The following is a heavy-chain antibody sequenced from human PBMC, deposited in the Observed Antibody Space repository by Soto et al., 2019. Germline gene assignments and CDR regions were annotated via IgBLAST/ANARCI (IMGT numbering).Heavy chain of an antibody. V-gene: IGHV4-4*02. J-gene: IGHJ4*02. D-gene: IGHD3-3*01. CDR3: ARAPTGFWSGSSPFDY. Sequence: QVQLQESGPGLVKPSGTLSLTCAVSSGSISSSNWWSWVRQPPGKGLEWIGEIYHSGRTNYNPSLKSRVTLSVDKSKNQFSLKLSSVTAADTAVYYCARAPTGFWSGSSPFDYWGQGTLVTVSS. CDR2: IYHSGRT. CDR1: SGSISSSNW.